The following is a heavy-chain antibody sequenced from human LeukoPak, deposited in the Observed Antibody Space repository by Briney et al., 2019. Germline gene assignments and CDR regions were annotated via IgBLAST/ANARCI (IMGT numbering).Heavy chain of an antibody. J-gene: IGHJ4*02. V-gene: IGHV1-46*01. Sequence: ASVKVSCKSSGYTFTSYDMHWVRQAPGQGLEWMGIINPSGYSTSYAQKFQGRVTMTRETSTSTVYMELSSLRSEDTAVYYCASVLYCGADCYSGRYFFDYWGQGTLVTVSS. CDR2: INPSGYST. CDR1: GYTFTSYD. D-gene: IGHD2-21*02. CDR3: ASVLYCGADCYSGRYFFDY.